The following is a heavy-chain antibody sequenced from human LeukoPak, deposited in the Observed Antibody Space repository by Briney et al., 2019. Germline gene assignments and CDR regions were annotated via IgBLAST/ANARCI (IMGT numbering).Heavy chain of an antibody. CDR1: GFTVSSNY. Sequence: GGSLRLSCAASGFTVSSNYMSWVRQAPGKGLEWVSVIYSGGRAYYADSVKGRFTISRDNSKNTLYLQMNSLRTEDTAVYYCARGEYSSPRSAFDIWGQGTMVTVSS. CDR3: ARGEYSSPRSAFDI. V-gene: IGHV3-53*01. D-gene: IGHD6-6*01. CDR2: IYSGGRA. J-gene: IGHJ3*02.